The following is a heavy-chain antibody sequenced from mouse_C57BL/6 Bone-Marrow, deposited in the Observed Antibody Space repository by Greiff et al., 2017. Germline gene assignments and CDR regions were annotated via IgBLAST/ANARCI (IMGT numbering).Heavy chain of an antibody. D-gene: IGHD1-1*01. Sequence: VQLQQSGAELARPGASVKLSCKASGYTFTSYGISWVKQRPGQGLEWIGEIYPRSGNTYYNEKFKGKATLTADKSSSTAYMELRSLTSEDSAVYYCARLTTVVAENYYAMYYWGQGTSVTVSS. V-gene: IGHV1-81*01. CDR3: ARLTTVVAENYYAMYY. CDR2: IYPRSGNT. J-gene: IGHJ4*01. CDR1: GYTFTSYG.